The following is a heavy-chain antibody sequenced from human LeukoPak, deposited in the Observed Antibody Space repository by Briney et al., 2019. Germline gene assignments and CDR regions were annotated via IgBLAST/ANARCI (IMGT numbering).Heavy chain of an antibody. J-gene: IGHJ4*02. V-gene: IGHV3-7*03. CDR3: AISDGTY. Sequence: GGSLGLSCEASGFTFSNYWMSWVRQAPGKGLEWVANMKQDGTETYYVASVKGRFTISRDNAKNSLYLQMSSLRAEDTAVYYCAISDGTYWGQGTLVTVSS. CDR2: MKQDGTET. CDR1: GFTFSNYW.